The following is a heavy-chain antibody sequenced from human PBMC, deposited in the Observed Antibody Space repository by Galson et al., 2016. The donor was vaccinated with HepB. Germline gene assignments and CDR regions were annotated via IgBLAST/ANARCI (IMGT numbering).Heavy chain of an antibody. J-gene: IGHJ5*02. V-gene: IGHV3-23*01. CDR3: AKDPRPDYDFYFANWFDP. CDR2: ISGSGGNA. CDR1: GFSFSNYA. Sequence: SLRLSCAASGFSFSNYAMNWVRQAPGKGLEWVSVISGSGGNAYYADSVKGRFTISRDNSKNTLYLQMNSLRADDTAIYYCAKDPRPDYDFYFANWFDPWGQGTLVTVSS. D-gene: IGHD3-3*01.